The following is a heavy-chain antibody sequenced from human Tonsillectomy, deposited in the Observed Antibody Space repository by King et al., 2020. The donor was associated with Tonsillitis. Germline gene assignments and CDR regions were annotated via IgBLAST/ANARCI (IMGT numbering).Heavy chain of an antibody. D-gene: IGHD6-13*01. Sequence: QLQLPESGPGLVKPSETLSLTCTVSGGSISSYYWSWIRQPPGKGLEWIGYIYYSGSTNYNPSLKSRVTISVDTSKNQFSLKLSSVTAADTAVYYCARDRIAAAGSSGYFDLWGRGTLVTVSS. V-gene: IGHV4-59*01. CDR2: IYYSGST. CDR3: ARDRIAAAGSSGYFDL. CDR1: GGSISSYY. J-gene: IGHJ2*01.